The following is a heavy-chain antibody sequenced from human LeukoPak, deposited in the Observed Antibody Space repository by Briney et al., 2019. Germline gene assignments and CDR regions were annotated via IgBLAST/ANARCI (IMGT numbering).Heavy chain of an antibody. CDR2: IKEDGSEK. Sequence: PGGSLRLSCAASGFTFSSYWMSWVRQAPGKGLEWVANIKEDGSEKYYVDSVKGRFTISRDNAKNSLYLQMNSLRAEDTAVFFCARVGSGWYAWGYWGQGTLVTVSS. V-gene: IGHV3-7*01. CDR3: ARVGSGWYAWGY. D-gene: IGHD6-19*01. J-gene: IGHJ4*02. CDR1: GFTFSSYW.